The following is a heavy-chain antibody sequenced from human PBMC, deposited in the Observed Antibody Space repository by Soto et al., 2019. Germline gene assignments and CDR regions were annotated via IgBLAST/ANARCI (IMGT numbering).Heavy chain of an antibody. CDR1: GSIFTGYY. D-gene: IGHD6-19*01. J-gene: IGHJ4*02. Sequence: ASVRRSFKASGSIFTGYYMHLVRQDPGQGLEWMGWINPNDGGTKYAQKFQGWVTMTRDTSISTAYMELSRLTSDDTAVYYCATSRASIAVAGETEYSFDYWGQGTLVTVSS. CDR2: INPNDGGT. CDR3: ATSRASIAVAGETEYSFDY. V-gene: IGHV1-2*04.